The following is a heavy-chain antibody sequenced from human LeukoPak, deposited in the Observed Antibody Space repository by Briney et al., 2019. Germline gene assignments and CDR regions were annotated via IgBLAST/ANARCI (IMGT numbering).Heavy chain of an antibody. D-gene: IGHD6-25*01. CDR2: INPNINGT. Sequence: ASVKVSCKASGYTFTGYYIHWVRQAPGQGLEWMGWINPNINGTNYTQKFQGRVTMTGDRSISTAYMELSRLRSDDTAVYYCARERTPGSGYGVDYWGQGTLVTVSS. CDR1: GYTFTGYY. J-gene: IGHJ4*02. CDR3: ARERTPGSGYGVDY. V-gene: IGHV1-2*02.